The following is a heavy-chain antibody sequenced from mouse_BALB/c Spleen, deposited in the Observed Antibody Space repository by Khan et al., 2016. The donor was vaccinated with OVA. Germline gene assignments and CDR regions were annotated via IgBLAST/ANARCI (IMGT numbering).Heavy chain of an antibody. J-gene: IGHJ3*01. D-gene: IGHD1-1*01. V-gene: IGHV9-2-1*01. Sequence: QIQLVQSGPELKKPGETVKISCKASGYTFTDYSMHWVKQAPGKGLKWMGWINTETGEPTYADDFKGRFAFSLETSASTAYLQIKNLKNEDTATYFCARIFLYYYSSSPCAYRGQGTLITVSA. CDR3: ARIFLYYYSSSPCAY. CDR1: GYTFTDYS. CDR2: INTETGEP.